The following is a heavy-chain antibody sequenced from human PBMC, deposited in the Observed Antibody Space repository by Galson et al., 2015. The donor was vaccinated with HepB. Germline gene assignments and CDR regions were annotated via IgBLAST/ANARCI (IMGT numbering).Heavy chain of an antibody. CDR2: IYSGGST. CDR1: GFTVSSNF. V-gene: IGHV3-66*01. CDR3: ARENWNEEGIDY. J-gene: IGHJ4*02. D-gene: IGHD1-1*01. Sequence: SLRLSCAASGFTVSSNFMSWVRQAPGKELEWVSVIYSGGSTYYADSVKGRFTISRDNSKNTLYLQMNSLRAEDTAVYYCARENWNEEGIDYWGQGTLVTVSS.